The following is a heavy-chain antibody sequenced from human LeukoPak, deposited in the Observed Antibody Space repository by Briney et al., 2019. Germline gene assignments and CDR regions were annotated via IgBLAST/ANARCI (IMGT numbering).Heavy chain of an antibody. J-gene: IGHJ4*02. D-gene: IGHD1-14*01. Sequence: PGGSLRLSCAASGFTFSDYYMSWIRQAPGKGLEWVSYIGSRSSHTNYADSVKGRFTISRDNAKNSLYLQMNSLRAEDTAVYYCARGATYKGSTFDYWGQGTLVTVSS. CDR2: IGSRSSHT. CDR1: GFTFSDYY. CDR3: ARGATYKGSTFDY. V-gene: IGHV3-11*05.